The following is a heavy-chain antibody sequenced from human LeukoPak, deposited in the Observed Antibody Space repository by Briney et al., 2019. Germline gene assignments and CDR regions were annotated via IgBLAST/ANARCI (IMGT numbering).Heavy chain of an antibody. CDR1: GGSISSGSYY. V-gene: IGHV4-61*02. CDR2: IYTSGST. D-gene: IGHD5-18*01. Sequence: SETLSLTCTVSGGSISSGSYYWSWIRQPAGKGLGWIGRIYTSGSTNYNPSLKSRVTISVDTSKNQFSLKLSSVTAADTAVYYCARGERGYSYGSGPGSSGAFDIWGQGTMVTVSS. J-gene: IGHJ3*02. CDR3: ARGERGYSYGSGPGSSGAFDI.